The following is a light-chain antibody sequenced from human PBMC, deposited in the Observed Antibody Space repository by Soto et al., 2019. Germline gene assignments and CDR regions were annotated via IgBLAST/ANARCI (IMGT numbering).Light chain of an antibody. V-gene: IGKV3-20*01. CDR1: QSVSSSY. Sequence: EIVLMQSPGTPSLSQGERATLSCRASQSVSSSYLAWYQQKPGQAPRLLIYGASSRATGIPDRFSGSGSGTDFTLTISRLEPEDFAVYYCQQYGSSRGTFGXGTKVDIK. J-gene: IGKJ1*01. CDR2: GAS. CDR3: QQYGSSRGT.